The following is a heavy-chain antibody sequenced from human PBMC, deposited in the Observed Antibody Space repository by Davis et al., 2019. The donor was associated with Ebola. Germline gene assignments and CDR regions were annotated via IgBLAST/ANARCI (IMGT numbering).Heavy chain of an antibody. D-gene: IGHD2-15*01. CDR3: ARIKGAILEWSWFDP. J-gene: IGHJ5*02. CDR2: IFSNDEK. CDR1: GFSLSNARMG. V-gene: IGHV2-26*01. Sequence: SGPTLVKPTETLTLTCTVSGFSLSNARMGVSWIRQPPVKALEWLAHIFSNDEKSYSTSLKSRLTISKDTSKSQVVLTMTNMDPVDTATYYCARIKGAILEWSWFDPWGQGTLVTVSS.